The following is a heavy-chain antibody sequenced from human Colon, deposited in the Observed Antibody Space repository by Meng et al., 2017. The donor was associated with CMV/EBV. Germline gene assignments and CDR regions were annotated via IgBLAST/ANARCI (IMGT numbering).Heavy chain of an antibody. V-gene: IGHV1-69*12. Sequence: QVQLVQSGAEVKKPGSSGKFSCRTSGGSFSNYAVSWVRQAPGQGLEWMGGIVPIFVTPNYAQKFQGRVTVTADESTSTAYMELSSLTSEDTAIYYCARARDRDGLYNFDSWGQGTLVTVSS. CDR3: ARARDRDGLYNFDS. CDR1: GGSFSNYA. D-gene: IGHD5-24*01. CDR2: IVPIFVTP. J-gene: IGHJ4*02.